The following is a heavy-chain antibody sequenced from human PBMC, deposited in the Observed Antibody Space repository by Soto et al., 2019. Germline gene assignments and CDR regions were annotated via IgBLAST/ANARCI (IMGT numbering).Heavy chain of an antibody. CDR2: MYHSGST. V-gene: IGHV4-4*02. CDR3: ARLHMITFGGQGYRPFDI. D-gene: IGHD3-16*01. Sequence: QVQLQESGPGLVKPSGTLSLTCEVSGGSISSNYWWSWVRQPPGKGLEWIGEMYHSGSTNYNPSLKSRVTISVDKSNSQFFLDLTSVTAADTAVYYCARLHMITFGGQGYRPFDIWGQGTMVTVSS. CDR1: GGSISSNYW. J-gene: IGHJ3*02.